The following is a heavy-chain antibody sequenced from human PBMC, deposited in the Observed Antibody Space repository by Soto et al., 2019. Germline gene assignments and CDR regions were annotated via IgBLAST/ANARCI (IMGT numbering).Heavy chain of an antibody. CDR1: GFTFNDYW. D-gene: IGHD5-18*01. V-gene: IGHV3-74*01. J-gene: IGHJ4*02. CDR2: IKSDGSST. CDR3: ARGGPYTYGPRGSRLADC. Sequence: EVQLVESGGGLVQPGGSLRLSCEASGFTFNDYWMHWVRQVPGKGLVWVSRIKSDGSSTSYADSVKGRFTISRDNAKNPFYLQMNSLSDDDSAVYYGARGGPYTYGPRGSRLADCWGQGTLVTVSS.